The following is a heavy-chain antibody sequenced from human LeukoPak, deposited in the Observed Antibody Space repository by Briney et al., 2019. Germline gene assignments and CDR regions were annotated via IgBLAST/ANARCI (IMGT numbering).Heavy chain of an antibody. V-gene: IGHV4-61*05. J-gene: IGHJ3*02. Sequence: PSQTLSLTCSVSGDSISSNSYYWSWIRQPPRKGLEWIGYIYYSGSTNYNPSLKSRVTISVDTSKNQFSLKLSSVTAADTAVYYCAAITIFTYDAFDIWGQGTMVTVSS. CDR3: AAITIFTYDAFDI. CDR1: GDSISSNSYY. CDR2: IYYSGST. D-gene: IGHD3-9*01.